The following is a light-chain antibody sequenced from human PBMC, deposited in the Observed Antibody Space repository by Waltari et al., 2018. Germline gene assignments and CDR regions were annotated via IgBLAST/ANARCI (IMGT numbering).Light chain of an antibody. Sequence: DIQMTQSPSSLSAYVGDRVTITCRASQSISSYLNWYQQKPGKAPKLLIYAASSLQSGVPSRFSGSGSWTDFTLTISSLQPEDFATYYCQQSYSTPLTFGGGTKVEIK. CDR1: QSISSY. CDR3: QQSYSTPLT. J-gene: IGKJ4*01. CDR2: AAS. V-gene: IGKV1-39*01.